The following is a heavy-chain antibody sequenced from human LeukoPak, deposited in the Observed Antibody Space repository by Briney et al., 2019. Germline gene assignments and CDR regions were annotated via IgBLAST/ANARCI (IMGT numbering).Heavy chain of an antibody. CDR3: ARDPGIAAAAPDY. Sequence: GGSLRLSCAASGFTFSSHWMHWVRQAPGKGLVWVSRINSDGSSISYADSVKGRFTISRDNSKNTLYLQMNSLRAEDTAVYYCARDPGIAAAAPDYWGQGALVTVSS. V-gene: IGHV3-74*01. J-gene: IGHJ4*02. CDR2: INSDGSSI. D-gene: IGHD6-13*01. CDR1: GFTFSSHW.